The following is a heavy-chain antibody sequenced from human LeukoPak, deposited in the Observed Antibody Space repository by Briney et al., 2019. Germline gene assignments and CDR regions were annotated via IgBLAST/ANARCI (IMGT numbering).Heavy chain of an antibody. CDR1: GYSFSSYW. CDR3: ASFGRHGDYVDY. CDR2: IYPGESDT. J-gene: IGHJ4*02. V-gene: IGHV5-51*01. Sequence: EPLQKMCKSPGYSFSSYWIGWVRQMAGKGLECLGSIYPGESDTRYSPSFQGQVTISADKSISTAYLQWSSLKASDTAMYYCASFGRHGDYVDYWGQGTLVTVSS. D-gene: IGHD4-17*01.